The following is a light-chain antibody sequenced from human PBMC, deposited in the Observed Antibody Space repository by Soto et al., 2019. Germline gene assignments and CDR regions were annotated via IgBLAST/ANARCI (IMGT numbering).Light chain of an antibody. CDR1: SSDIGNYDY. V-gene: IGLV2-14*01. J-gene: IGLJ1*01. CDR3: SSYTRTSSYV. Sequence: QSALTQPASVSGSPGQSITISCTGTSSDIGNYDYVSWYQQHPGKAPKLLISEVSNRPSGVSYRFSGSKSGTTASLTISGLQAEDEADYYCSSYTRTSSYVFGGGTKLTDL. CDR2: EVS.